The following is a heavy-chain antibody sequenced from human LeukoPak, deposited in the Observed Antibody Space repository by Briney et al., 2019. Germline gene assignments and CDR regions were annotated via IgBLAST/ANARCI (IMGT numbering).Heavy chain of an antibody. CDR3: ARSHMYGDYGEDI. D-gene: IGHD4-17*01. CDR1: RFSFSTYP. CDR2: ISASGDVT. Sequence: GGSLRLSCEASRFSFSTYPMGWVRRAPGKGLEWVSGISASGDVTFHADPLKGRFTISRDNSKNTLYLQMDSLRAEDTAKYYCARSHMYGDYGEDIWGHGTVVAVSS. V-gene: IGHV3-23*01. J-gene: IGHJ3*02.